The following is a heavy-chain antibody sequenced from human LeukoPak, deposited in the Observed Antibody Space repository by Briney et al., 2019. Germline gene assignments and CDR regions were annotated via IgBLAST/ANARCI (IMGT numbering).Heavy chain of an antibody. J-gene: IGHJ4*02. CDR2: IWYDGSNK. D-gene: IGHD3-22*01. CDR1: GFTFSSYG. Sequence: TGGSLRLSCAASGFTFSSYGMHWVSQAPGKGLEWVAVIWYDGSNKYYADSVKGRFTISRDNSKNTLYLQMNSLRAEDTAVYYCARDGGYYSGGSCDYWGQGTLVTVSS. CDR3: ARDGGYYSGGSCDY. V-gene: IGHV3-33*01.